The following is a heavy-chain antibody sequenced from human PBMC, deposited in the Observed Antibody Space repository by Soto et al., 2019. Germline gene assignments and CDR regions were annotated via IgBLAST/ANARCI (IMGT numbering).Heavy chain of an antibody. CDR3: ARVGTYYYDSSGHLTPYAFDI. CDR2: IYYSGST. D-gene: IGHD3-22*01. CDR1: GGSISSGGYY. Sequence: QVQLQESGPGLVKPSQTLSLTCTVSGGSISSGGYYWRWIRQHPGKGLEWIGYIYYSGSTYYTPSLTSRVTISVDTSKNQFSLKLSSVTAADTAVYYCARVGTYYYDSSGHLTPYAFDIWGQGTMVTVSS. V-gene: IGHV4-31*03. J-gene: IGHJ3*02.